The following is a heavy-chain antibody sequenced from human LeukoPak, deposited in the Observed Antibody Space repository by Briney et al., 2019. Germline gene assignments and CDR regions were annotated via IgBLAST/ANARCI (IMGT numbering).Heavy chain of an antibody. J-gene: IGHJ4*02. CDR1: GYTFTSYG. CDR3: ARGRGSTSRY. Sequence: GASVKVSCKAPGYTFTSYGITWVRQAPGQGLEWMGWISTYNGNTNYAQNLQGRVTMTTDTSTSTAYMELRSLRSDDTAVYYCARGRGSTSRYWGQGTLVTVSS. CDR2: ISTYNGNT. D-gene: IGHD5-12*01. V-gene: IGHV1-18*01.